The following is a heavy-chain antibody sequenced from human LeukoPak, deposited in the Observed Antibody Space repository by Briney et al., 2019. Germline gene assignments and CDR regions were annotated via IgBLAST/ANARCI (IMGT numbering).Heavy chain of an antibody. D-gene: IGHD3-10*01. J-gene: IGHJ4*02. CDR2: ISSSSSTI. CDR3: ARDFGGPIDY. V-gene: IGHV3-48*01. CDR1: GFTVSSNY. Sequence: GGSLRLSCASPGFTVSSNYMSWVRQAPGKGLEWVSYISSSSSTIYYADSVRGRFTISRDNAKNSLYLQMNSLRAEDTAVYYCARDFGGPIDYWGQGTLVTVSS.